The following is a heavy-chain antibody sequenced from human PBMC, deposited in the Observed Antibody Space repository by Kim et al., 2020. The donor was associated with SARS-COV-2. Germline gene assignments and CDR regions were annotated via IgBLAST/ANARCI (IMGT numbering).Heavy chain of an antibody. CDR3: ARGARPDDY. Sequence: REKYCVAPLTGRFTIPRDHAKNSLYLQMNSLRAEDTAVYYCARGARPDDYWGQGTLVTVSS. CDR2: REK. V-gene: IGHV3-7*01. J-gene: IGHJ4*02.